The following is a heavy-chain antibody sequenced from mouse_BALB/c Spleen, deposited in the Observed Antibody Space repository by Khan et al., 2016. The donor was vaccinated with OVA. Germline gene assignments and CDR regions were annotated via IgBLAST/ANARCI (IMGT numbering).Heavy chain of an antibody. J-gene: IGHJ4*01. CDR2: ISSGGTYT. CDR3: TRFITTTTADYYAMDY. D-gene: IGHD1-2*01. CDR1: GFIFSSYG. Sequence: EVELVESGGDLVNPGGSLKLSCAASGFIFSSYGMSWVRQTPDKRLEWVATISSGGTYTYYPDSVKGRFTISRDNAKNTLSLQMRSLKSEDTAMYYCTRFITTTTADYYAMDYWGQGTSVTVSS. V-gene: IGHV5-6*01.